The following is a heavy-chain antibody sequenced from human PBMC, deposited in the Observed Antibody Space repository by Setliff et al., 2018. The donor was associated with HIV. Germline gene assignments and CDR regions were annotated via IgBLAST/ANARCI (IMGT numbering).Heavy chain of an antibody. CDR2: FHYRGSP. CDR1: GDSFNNYH. CDR3: ARSVARDYWYFGH. V-gene: IGHV4-59*01. D-gene: IGHD6-6*01. J-gene: IGHJ2*01. Sequence: PSETLSLTFTVPGDSFNNYHWSWIRQPPGEGLEFLGFFHYRGSPIYNPSLKSRVKISVDTSKNQFSLNLTSVTAADTAVYYCARSVARDYWYFGHWGRGTLVTVSS.